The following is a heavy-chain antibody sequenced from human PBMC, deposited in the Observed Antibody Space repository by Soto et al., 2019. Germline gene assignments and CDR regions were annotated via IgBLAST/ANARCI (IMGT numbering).Heavy chain of an antibody. CDR2: IFYIGTT. V-gene: IGHV4-59*01. D-gene: IGHD5-18*01. CDR1: GGSISNYY. Sequence: SETLSLTCTVSGGSISNYYWSWVRQSPGKGLEWIGYIFYIGTTNYNPSLKSRVTISLDTSKNQFSLKLRPVTAAHTAVYYCVRGGGGYGNGTIDYWGQGTLVTVSS. J-gene: IGHJ4*02. CDR3: VRGGGGYGNGTIDY.